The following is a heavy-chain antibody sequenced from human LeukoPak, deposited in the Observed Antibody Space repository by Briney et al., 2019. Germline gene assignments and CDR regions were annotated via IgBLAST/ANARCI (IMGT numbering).Heavy chain of an antibody. Sequence: SGGPLRLSCAASGNYWMHWVRQAPGKGLVWVSHINGDGSWTTYADSVKGRFTISKDNAKNTVYLQMNNLRAEDTAVYYCVSFYETYWGRGTLVTVSS. V-gene: IGHV3-74*01. J-gene: IGHJ4*02. CDR3: VSFYETY. CDR1: GNYW. D-gene: IGHD2-2*01. CDR2: INGDGSWT.